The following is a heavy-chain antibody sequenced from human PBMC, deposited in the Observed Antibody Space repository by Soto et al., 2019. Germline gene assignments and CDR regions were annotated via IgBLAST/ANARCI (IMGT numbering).Heavy chain of an antibody. D-gene: IGHD3-10*01. J-gene: IGHJ4*02. CDR2: ISTYNGNT. CDR3: AREMVRGVGSDY. CDR1: GYTFTSYG. Sequence: QVQLVQSGAEVKKPGASVKVSCKASGYTFTSYGISWVRQAPGQGLEWMGWISTYNGNTKYAQKLQGRVTMTTDTAASTAYMELRCLRSDDTAVFYWAREMVRGVGSDYWGQGTLVTVSS. V-gene: IGHV1-18*01.